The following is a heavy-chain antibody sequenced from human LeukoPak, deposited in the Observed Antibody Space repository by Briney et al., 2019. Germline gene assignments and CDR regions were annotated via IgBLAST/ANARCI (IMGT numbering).Heavy chain of an antibody. J-gene: IGHJ4*02. D-gene: IGHD3-10*01. CDR3: ARAVLFGSGQQQYFDY. CDR1: GGSISSSSYY. Sequence: SETLSLTCTVSGGSISSSSYYWGWIRQPPGKGLEWIGSIYYSGSTYYNPSLKSRVTISVDTSKNQFSLKLSSVTAADTAVYYCARAVLFGSGQQQYFDYWGQGTLVTVSS. V-gene: IGHV4-39*07. CDR2: IYYSGST.